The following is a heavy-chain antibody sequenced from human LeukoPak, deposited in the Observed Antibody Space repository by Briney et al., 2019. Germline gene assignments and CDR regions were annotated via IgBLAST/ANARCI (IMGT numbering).Heavy chain of an antibody. CDR2: IYYGGST. CDR3: ARGLFEDIVVVPAAMAFDY. V-gene: IGHV4-59*01. D-gene: IGHD2-2*01. CDR1: GGSISSYY. Sequence: SETLSLTCTVSGGSISSYYWSWIRQPPGEGLEWIGYIYYGGSTNYNPSLKSRVTISVDTSNNQFSLKLSSVTAADTAVYYCARGLFEDIVVVPAAMAFDYWGQGTLVTVSS. J-gene: IGHJ4*02.